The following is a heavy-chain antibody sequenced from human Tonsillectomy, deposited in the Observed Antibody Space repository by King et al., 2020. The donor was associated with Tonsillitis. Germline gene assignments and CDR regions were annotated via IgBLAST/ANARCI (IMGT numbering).Heavy chain of an antibody. Sequence: VQLVESGGGVVQPGRSLRLSCAASGFTFSSYAMHWVRQAPGKGLEWVAVISYDGSNKYYADSVKGRFTISRDNSKNTLYLQMNSLRAEDTAVYYCAREGVLRYFDWLPITNWFDPWGQGTLVTVSS. J-gene: IGHJ5*02. D-gene: IGHD3-9*01. CDR2: ISYDGSNK. V-gene: IGHV3-30-3*01. CDR1: GFTFSSYA. CDR3: AREGVLRYFDWLPITNWFDP.